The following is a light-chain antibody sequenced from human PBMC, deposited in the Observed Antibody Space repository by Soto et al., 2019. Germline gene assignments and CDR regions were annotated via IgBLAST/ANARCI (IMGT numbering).Light chain of an antibody. CDR2: AAS. CDR3: QQSYSTMWT. Sequence: DIQMTQSPSSLSASVGDRVNITCRASQSISSYLNWYQQKPGKAPKLLIYAASSLQSGVPSRFSGSGSGTVFTLTISSLQPEDFATYYCQQSYSTMWTFGQGTKVDIK. V-gene: IGKV1-39*01. J-gene: IGKJ1*01. CDR1: QSISSY.